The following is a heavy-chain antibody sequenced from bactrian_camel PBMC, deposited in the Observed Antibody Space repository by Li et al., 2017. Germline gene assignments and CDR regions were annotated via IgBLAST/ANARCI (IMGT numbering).Heavy chain of an antibody. J-gene: IGHJ6*01. CDR2: ISSSGDKT. V-gene: IGHV3S31*01. Sequence: VQLVESGGGLVQPGGSLRLSCAASGFTFSSYAMSWVRQPPGKGVEWVATISSSGDKTYYTDAVKGRLTISRDNGNNTLYLQLNDLKTEDTAMYYCLDRGYYSDNVIIRRDRGYWGQGTQVTVS. CDR1: GFTFSSYA. CDR3: LDRGYYSDNVIIRRDRGY. D-gene: IGHD2*01.